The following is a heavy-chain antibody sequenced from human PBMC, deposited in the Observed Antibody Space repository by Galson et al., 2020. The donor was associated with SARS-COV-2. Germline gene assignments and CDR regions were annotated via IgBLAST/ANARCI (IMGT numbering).Heavy chain of an antibody. V-gene: IGHV3-23*03. CDR3: AKEGVDPLFEGDPKGSGYYSAAYYYYGMDV. J-gene: IGHJ6*02. CDR2: IYSGGST. Sequence: GGSLRLSCAASGFTFSSYAMSWVRQAPGKGLEWVSVIYSGGSTYYADSVKGRFTISRDNSKNTLYLQMNSLRAEDTAVYYCAKEGVDPLFEGDPKGSGYYSAAYYYYGMDVWGQGTTVTVSS. CDR1: GFTFSSYA. D-gene: IGHD3-22*01.